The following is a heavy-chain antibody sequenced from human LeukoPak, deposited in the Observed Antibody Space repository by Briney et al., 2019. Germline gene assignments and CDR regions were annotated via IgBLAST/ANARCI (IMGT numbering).Heavy chain of an antibody. Sequence: TGGSLRLSCAASGFTFSSYAMHWVRQAPGKGLEYVSAISSNGGSTYYANSVKGRFTISRDNSKNTLYLQMGSLRAEDMAVYYCARAQGGPQKPRIYYYYGMDVWGQGTTVTVSS. V-gene: IGHV3-64*01. CDR3: ARAQGGPQKPRIYYYYGMDV. CDR1: GFTFSSYA. CDR2: ISSNGGST. J-gene: IGHJ6*02.